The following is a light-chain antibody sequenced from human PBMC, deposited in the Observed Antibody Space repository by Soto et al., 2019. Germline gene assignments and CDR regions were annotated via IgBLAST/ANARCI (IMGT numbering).Light chain of an antibody. CDR1: SSDVGGYNY. Sequence: QYALTQPPSASGSPGQSVTIYCTGTSSDVGGYNYVSWYQQHPGKAPKLMISEVSKRPSGVPDRFSGSKSGNTASLTVSGLQAEDEADYYCSSFAGNNNLVFGGGTKLTVL. V-gene: IGLV2-8*01. CDR2: EVS. J-gene: IGLJ2*01. CDR3: SSFAGNNNLV.